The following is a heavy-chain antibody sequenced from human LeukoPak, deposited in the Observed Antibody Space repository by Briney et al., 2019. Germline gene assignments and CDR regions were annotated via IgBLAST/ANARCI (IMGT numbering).Heavy chain of an antibody. CDR1: GFTFSSHA. V-gene: IGHV3-23*01. J-gene: IGHJ4*02. D-gene: IGHD3-22*01. CDR3: AKDGTGGYYYLDY. CDR2: ISVSGDAT. Sequence: GGSLRLSCAASGFTFSSHALTCVRQAPGKGLEWVSAISVSGDATYYVDSVQGRFTISRDSSRNTLYLQMNSLRAEDTAVYYCAKDGTGGYYYLDYWGQGTLVTVSS.